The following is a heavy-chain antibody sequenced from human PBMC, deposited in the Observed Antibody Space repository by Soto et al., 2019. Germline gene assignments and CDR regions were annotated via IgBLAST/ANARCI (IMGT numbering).Heavy chain of an antibody. CDR3: ARAARPYGDCDY. Sequence: QVHLVQSGGEVKKPGASVKVSCKASGYTFISYGLTWVRQAPGQGLEWMGWISGYNRDTNHAQKFQGRVNMTRDTSTGAAYMELSSLTSDDTAVYYCARAARPYGDCDYWGQGTLVTVSS. V-gene: IGHV1-18*01. CDR1: GYTFISYG. J-gene: IGHJ4*02. D-gene: IGHD4-17*01. CDR2: ISGYNRDT.